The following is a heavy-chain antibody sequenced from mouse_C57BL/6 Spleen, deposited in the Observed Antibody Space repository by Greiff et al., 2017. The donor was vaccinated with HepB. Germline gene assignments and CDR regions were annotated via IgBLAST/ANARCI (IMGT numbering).Heavy chain of an antibody. CDR1: GYTFTSYW. D-gene: IGHD2-3*01. CDR3: ASCPTSYDGYPYYAMDY. V-gene: IGHV1-64*01. J-gene: IGHJ4*01. Sequence: QVHVKQPGAELVKPGASVKLSCKASGYTFTSYWMHWVKQRPGQGLEWIGMIHPNSGSTNYNEKFKSKATLTVDKSSSTAYMQLSSLTSEDSAVYYCASCPTSYDGYPYYAMDYWGQGTSVTVSS. CDR2: IHPNSGST.